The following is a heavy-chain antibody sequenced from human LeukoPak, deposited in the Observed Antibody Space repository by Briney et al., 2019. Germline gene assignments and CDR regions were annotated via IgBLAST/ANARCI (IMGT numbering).Heavy chain of an antibody. J-gene: IGHJ5*02. CDR3: ARGVPSITPFDP. V-gene: IGHV4-30-4*01. Sequence: SETLSLTCTVSGGSISSGDYYWSWIRQPPGKVLEWIGYIYYSGSTYYNPSLKSRVTISVDTSKNQFSLKLSSVTAADTAVYYCARGVPSITPFDPWGQGTLVTVSS. CDR2: IYYSGST. CDR1: GGSISSGDYY. D-gene: IGHD3-10*01.